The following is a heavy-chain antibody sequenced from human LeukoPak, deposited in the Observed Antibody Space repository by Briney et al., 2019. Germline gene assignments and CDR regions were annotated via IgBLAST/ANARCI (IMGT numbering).Heavy chain of an antibody. CDR3: ARHYDSSGYHLSPFDF. CDR2: IYYSGST. V-gene: IGHV4-59*08. Sequence: PSETLSLTCTVSGDSISSYYWSWIRQPAGKGLEWIGYIYYSGSTNYNPSLKSRVTISVDTSKKQLSLKLSSVTAADTAVYYCARHYDSSGYHLSPFDFWGRGILVTVSS. J-gene: IGHJ4*02. D-gene: IGHD3-22*01. CDR1: GDSISSYY.